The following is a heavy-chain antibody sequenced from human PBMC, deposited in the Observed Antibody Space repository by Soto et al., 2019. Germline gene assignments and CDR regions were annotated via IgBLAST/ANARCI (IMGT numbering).Heavy chain of an antibody. Sequence: PGGSLRLSCAASGFTFSSYGMSWVRQAPGKGLEWVSSIGSSGYRTDYAGSVKGRFTISRENSKTTLYLQMKSQRAEVTAVYYCAKYYYGSGSIRAFDIWGQGTMVTVSS. CDR2: IGSSGYRT. D-gene: IGHD3-10*01. J-gene: IGHJ3*02. CDR3: AKYYYGSGSIRAFDI. CDR1: GFTFSSYG. V-gene: IGHV3-23*01.